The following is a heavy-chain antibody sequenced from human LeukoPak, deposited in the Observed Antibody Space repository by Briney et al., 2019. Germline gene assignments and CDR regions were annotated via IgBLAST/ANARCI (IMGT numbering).Heavy chain of an antibody. J-gene: IGHJ4*02. Sequence: PGGSLRLSCAASGFTFSIYAMSGVRQAPGKGLEWVSAISGSGGSTYYADSVKGRFTISRDNSKNTLYLQMNSLRAEDTAVYYCAKGPSELGYCSGGSCYSGDYWGQGTLVTVSS. CDR2: ISGSGGST. CDR1: GFTFSIYA. CDR3: AKGPSELGYCSGGSCYSGDY. V-gene: IGHV3-23*01. D-gene: IGHD2-15*01.